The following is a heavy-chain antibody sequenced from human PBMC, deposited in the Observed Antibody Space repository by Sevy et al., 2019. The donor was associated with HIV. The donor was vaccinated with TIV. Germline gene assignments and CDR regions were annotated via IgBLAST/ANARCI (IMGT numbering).Heavy chain of an antibody. CDR1: GGSISSGGYY. V-gene: IGHV4-31*03. D-gene: IGHD5-18*01. CDR3: ARSIRGFYSLFDY. Sequence: SETLSLTCTVSGGSISSGGYYWSWIRQHPGKGLEWIGYIYYSGSTYYNPSLKSRVTISVDTSKNQFSLKLSSGTAADTAVYYCARSIRGFYSLFDYWGQGTLVTVSS. CDR2: IYYSGST. J-gene: IGHJ4*02.